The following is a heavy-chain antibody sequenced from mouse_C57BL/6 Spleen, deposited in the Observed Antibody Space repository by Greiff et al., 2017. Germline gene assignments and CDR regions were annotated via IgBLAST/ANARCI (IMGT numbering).Heavy chain of an antibody. J-gene: IGHJ2*01. V-gene: IGHV1-62-2*01. CDR3: ARHEGGYYYGSTFDY. CDR1: GYTFTEYT. Sequence: VQRVESGAKLVKPGASVKLSCKASGYTFTEYTIHWVKQRSGQGLEWIGWFYPGSGSIKYNEKFKDKATLTADKSSSTVYMELSRLTSEDSAVYFCARHEGGYYYGSTFDYWGQGTTLTVSS. D-gene: IGHD1-1*01. CDR2: FYPGSGSI.